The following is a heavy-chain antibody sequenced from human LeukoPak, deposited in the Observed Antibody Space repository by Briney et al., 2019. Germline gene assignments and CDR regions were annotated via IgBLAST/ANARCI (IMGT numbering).Heavy chain of an antibody. D-gene: IGHD3-16*01. CDR2: INHSGST. CDR3: ARWGKRPFDY. J-gene: IGHJ4*02. CDR1: GGSFSGYY. Sequence: PSETLSLTCAVYGGSFSGYYWSWIRQPPGKGLEWIGEINHSGSTNYNPSLKSRVTISVDTSKNQFSLKLSSVTAADTAVYYCARWGKRPFDYWGQGTLVTVSS. V-gene: IGHV4-34*01.